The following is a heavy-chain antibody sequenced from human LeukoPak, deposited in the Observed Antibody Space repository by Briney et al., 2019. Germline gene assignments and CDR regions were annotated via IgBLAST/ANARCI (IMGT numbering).Heavy chain of an antibody. V-gene: IGHV4-38-2*02. CDR3: ARDEWAFDI. Sequence: SETLSLTCAVSGYSISSDYYWGWIRQPPGKGLEWIGSIYHSGSTYYNPSLKSRVTISFDTSKNQFSLKLSSVTAADTAVYYCARDEWAFDIWGQGTMVTVSS. CDR1: GYSISSDYY. J-gene: IGHJ3*02. D-gene: IGHD3-3*01. CDR2: IYHSGST.